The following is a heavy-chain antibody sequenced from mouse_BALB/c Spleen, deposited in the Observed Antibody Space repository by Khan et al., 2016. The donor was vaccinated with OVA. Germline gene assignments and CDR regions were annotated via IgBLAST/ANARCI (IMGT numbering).Heavy chain of an antibody. D-gene: IGHD1-3*01. CDR3: ASLEDI. J-gene: IGHJ2*01. Sequence: VELVESGPGLVAPSQSLSITCTVSGYSLTSYGVHWVRQPPGKGLEWLGVIWAGGSTNYNSALMSRLSMRKDNSKSQVFLKMNSLQTDDTAMYHCASLEDIWGQGTTLTVSS. CDR1: GYSLTSYG. V-gene: IGHV2-9*02. CDR2: IWAGGST.